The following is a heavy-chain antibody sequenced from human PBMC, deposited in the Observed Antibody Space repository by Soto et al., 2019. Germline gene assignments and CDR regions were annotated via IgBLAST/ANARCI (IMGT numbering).Heavy chain of an antibody. Sequence: ASVKVSCKASGYTFTSYDINWVRQATGQGLEWMGWMNPNSGNTGYAQKFQGRVTMTRNTSISTAYMELGSLRSEDTAVYYCARGGVVPAAMRLDYYYYYMDVWGKGTTVTVSS. CDR1: GYTFTSYD. D-gene: IGHD2-2*01. CDR2: MNPNSGNT. V-gene: IGHV1-8*01. J-gene: IGHJ6*03. CDR3: ARGGVVPAAMRLDYYYYYMDV.